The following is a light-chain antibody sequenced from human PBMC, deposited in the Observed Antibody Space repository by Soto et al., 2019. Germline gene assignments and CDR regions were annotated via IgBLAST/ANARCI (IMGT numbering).Light chain of an antibody. CDR2: AAS. Sequence: IQMXQSPSSLSASXGDRVTINCRVSHSMSSYXNSSQQKPGXAPKLLXSAASSLQSGGPSRFSGSGSATDFTPTISSRQPEDFATYYCQQSYSTPITFGQGTRLEI. J-gene: IGKJ5*01. V-gene: IGKV1-39*01. CDR3: QQSYSTPIT. CDR1: HSMSSY.